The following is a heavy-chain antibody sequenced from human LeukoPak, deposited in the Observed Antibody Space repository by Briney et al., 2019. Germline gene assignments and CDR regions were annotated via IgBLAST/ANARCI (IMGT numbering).Heavy chain of an antibody. D-gene: IGHD2-2*01. CDR1: GGSISSYY. CDR3: ARGIVVVPAAMSWFDP. V-gene: IGHV4-4*07. Sequence: SETLSLTCTVSGGSISSYYWSWIRQPAGRGLERIGRIYTSGSTNYNPSLKSRVTMSVDTSKNQFSLKLSSVTAADTAVYYCARGIVVVPAAMSWFDPWGQGTLVTVSS. CDR2: IYTSGST. J-gene: IGHJ5*02.